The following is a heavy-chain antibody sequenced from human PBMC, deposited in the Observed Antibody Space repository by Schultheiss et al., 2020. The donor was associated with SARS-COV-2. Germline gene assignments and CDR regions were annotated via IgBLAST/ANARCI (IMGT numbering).Heavy chain of an antibody. V-gene: IGHV3-33*03. CDR2: IWYDGSNK. Sequence: GGSLRLSCAASGFTFSSYAMHWVRQAPGKGLEWVAVIWYDGSNKYYADSVKGRFTISRDNAKNSLYLQMNSLRAEDTALYYCAKDELGAAAAGSHLDYWGQGTLVTVSS. D-gene: IGHD6-13*01. J-gene: IGHJ4*02. CDR3: AKDELGAAAAGSHLDY. CDR1: GFTFSSYA.